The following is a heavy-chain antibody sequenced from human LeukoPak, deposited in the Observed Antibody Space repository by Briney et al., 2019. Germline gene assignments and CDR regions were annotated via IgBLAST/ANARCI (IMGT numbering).Heavy chain of an antibody. V-gene: IGHV3-66*01. Sequence: GGSLRLSCAASGFPVSGNYMSWVRQSPGKGLEWVSVIFAGGGTKYADSVKGRFTISRDTSKNTLHLQMNSLRVEDTAIYYCARDVRWGQETLVTVSS. J-gene: IGHJ4*02. CDR2: IFAGGGT. CDR3: ARDVR. CDR1: GFPVSGNY.